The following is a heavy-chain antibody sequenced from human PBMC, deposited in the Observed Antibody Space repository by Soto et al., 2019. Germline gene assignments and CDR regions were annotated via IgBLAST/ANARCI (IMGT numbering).Heavy chain of an antibody. CDR1: GFTFSNYA. CDR3: AKVENDCCGVGDY. J-gene: IGHJ4*02. D-gene: IGHD2-21*02. V-gene: IGHV3-23*01. Sequence: GSLRLSCAASGFTFSNYAMSWVRQAPGKGLEWVSAINTSGGSTNYADSVKGRFTISRDNSKNTVYLQMNSLRAEDTAIYYCAKVENDCCGVGDYWGQGT. CDR2: INTSGGST.